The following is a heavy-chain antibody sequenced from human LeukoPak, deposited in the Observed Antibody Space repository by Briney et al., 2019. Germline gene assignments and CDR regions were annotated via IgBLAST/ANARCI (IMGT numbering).Heavy chain of an antibody. CDR3: ANGAGY. D-gene: IGHD1-26*01. Sequence: GGSLRLSCAASGFTFSSYGMHWVRQAPGKGLEWVAVISYDGSNKYYADSVKGRFTISRDNSKNTLYLQMNSLRAEDTAVYYCANGAGYWGQGTLVTVSS. J-gene: IGHJ4*02. V-gene: IGHV3-30*18. CDR2: ISYDGSNK. CDR1: GFTFSSYG.